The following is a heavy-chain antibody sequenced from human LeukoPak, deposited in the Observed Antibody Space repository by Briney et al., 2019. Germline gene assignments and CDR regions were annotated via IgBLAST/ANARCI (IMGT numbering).Heavy chain of an antibody. CDR1: GGSFSGYY. Sequence: SETLSLTCAVYGGSFSGYYWSWIRQPPGKGLEWIGEINHSGSTNYNPSLKSRVTISVDTSKNQFSLKLSSVTAADTAVYYCARSGGSWPYGMDVWGQGTTVTVSS. V-gene: IGHV4-34*01. CDR2: INHSGST. J-gene: IGHJ6*02. D-gene: IGHD6-13*01. CDR3: ARSGGSWPYGMDV.